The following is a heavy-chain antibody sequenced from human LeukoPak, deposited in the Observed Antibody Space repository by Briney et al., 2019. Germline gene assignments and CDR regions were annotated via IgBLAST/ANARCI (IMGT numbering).Heavy chain of an antibody. CDR3: ARDPASHIVVVTPYYFDY. J-gene: IGHJ4*02. CDR1: GYSISSGYY. CDR2: IYYSGST. Sequence: SETLSLTCTVSGYSISSGYYWGWIRQPPGKGLEWIGSIYYSGSTYYNPSLKSRVTMSVDTSKNQFSLKLSSVTAADTAVYYCARDPASHIVVVTPYYFDYWGQGTLVTVSS. V-gene: IGHV4-38-2*02. D-gene: IGHD2-21*02.